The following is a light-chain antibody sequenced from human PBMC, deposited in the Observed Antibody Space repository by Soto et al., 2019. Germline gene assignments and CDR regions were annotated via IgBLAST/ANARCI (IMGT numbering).Light chain of an antibody. V-gene: IGLV2-14*01. CDR1: SSEVGGYTY. CDR2: DVS. Sequence: QSVLTQPASVSGSPGQSITISCAGTSSEVGGYTYVSWYQQHSGKAPKLMIYDVSNRPSGVSNRFSGSKSGNTASLTISGLQAEDEADYYCTSYTSSSTPYVFGGGTKVTVL. J-gene: IGLJ1*01. CDR3: TSYTSSSTPYV.